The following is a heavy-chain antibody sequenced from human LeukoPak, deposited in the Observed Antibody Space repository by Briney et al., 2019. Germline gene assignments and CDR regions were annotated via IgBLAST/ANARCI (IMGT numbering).Heavy chain of an antibody. V-gene: IGHV3-48*03. CDR1: GFTFSSYE. Sequence: GGSLRLSCAASGFTFSSYEMNWVRQAPGKGLEWVSYISSSGSTIYYADSVKGRFTISRDNAKNSLYLQMNSLRAEDTAVYYCARIGGDYVLGVFDYWGQGTLVTVFS. J-gene: IGHJ4*02. CDR2: ISSSGSTI. D-gene: IGHD3-16*01. CDR3: ARIGGDYVLGVFDY.